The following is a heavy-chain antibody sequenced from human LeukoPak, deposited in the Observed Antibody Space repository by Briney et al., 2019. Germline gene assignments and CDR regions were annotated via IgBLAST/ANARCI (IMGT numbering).Heavy chain of an antibody. J-gene: IGHJ4*02. V-gene: IGHV1-69*04. CDR2: IIPILAIA. CDR1: GGTFNSYA. CDR3: ARDPGYYDVSGYYHYYFDY. D-gene: IGHD3-22*01. Sequence: SVKVSCKASGGTFNSYAISWVRQAPGQGLEWMGRIIPILAIANYTQKLQGRVTITADKSTSTAYMELSSLRSEDTAVYYCARDPGYYDVSGYYHYYFDYWGQGTLVTVSS.